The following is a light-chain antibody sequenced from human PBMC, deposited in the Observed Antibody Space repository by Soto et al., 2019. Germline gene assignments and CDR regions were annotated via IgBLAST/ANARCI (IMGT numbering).Light chain of an antibody. Sequence: EIVLTQSPATLSLSPGERATLSCRASQSVSSYLAWYQQKPGQAPRLLIYAASSRATGIPARFSGSGSGTDFTLTISSLEPEDFAVYFCQQRSNWPPAFGPGTKVDIK. CDR1: QSVSSY. J-gene: IGKJ3*01. V-gene: IGKV3-11*01. CDR3: QQRSNWPPA. CDR2: AAS.